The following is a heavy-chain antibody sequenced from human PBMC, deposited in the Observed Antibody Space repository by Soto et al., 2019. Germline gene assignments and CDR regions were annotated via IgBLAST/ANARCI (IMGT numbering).Heavy chain of an antibody. CDR2: ISGSGGST. CDR3: AKDMQTYYDFWSGSQNYGMDV. J-gene: IGHJ6*02. D-gene: IGHD3-3*01. Sequence: EVQLLESGGGLVQPGGSLRLSCAASGFTFSSYAMSWVRQAPGKGLEWVSAISGSGGSTYYADSVKGRFTISRDNSKNTLYLQMNSLRAEDTALYYCAKDMQTYYDFWSGSQNYGMDVWGQGTTVTVSS. V-gene: IGHV3-23*01. CDR1: GFTFSSYA.